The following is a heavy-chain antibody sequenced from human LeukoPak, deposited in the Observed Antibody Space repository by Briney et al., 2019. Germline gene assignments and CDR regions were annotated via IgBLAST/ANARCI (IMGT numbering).Heavy chain of an antibody. Sequence: GGSLRLSCEASGFTFTSYGVHWVRQALGKGLEWLSVISYDGGHQYNADSVKGRFTISRDNSKNTVYLQLNSLRAEDTAVYYCAKDRRMMSPFYGMDVWGQGTTVIVSS. V-gene: IGHV3-30*18. CDR2: ISYDGGHQ. J-gene: IGHJ6*02. CDR1: GFTFTSYG. D-gene: IGHD3-16*01. CDR3: AKDRRMMSPFYGMDV.